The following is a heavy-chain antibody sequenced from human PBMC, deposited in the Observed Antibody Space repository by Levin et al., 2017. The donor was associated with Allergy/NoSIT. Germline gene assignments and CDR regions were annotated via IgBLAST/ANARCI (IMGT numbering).Heavy chain of an antibody. CDR1: GLTVSSNY. J-gene: IGHJ4*02. V-gene: IGHV3-66*01. CDR2: IYSGGNT. D-gene: IGHD6-13*01. CDR3: ASRPGAAAGPLDY. Sequence: PGGSLRLSCAASGLTVSSNYMTWVRQAPGRGLELVSAIYSGGNTFNADSVKGRFTISRDNSKNTLYLQMNSLRVDDTAVYYCASRPGAAAGPLDYWGQGTLVTVSS.